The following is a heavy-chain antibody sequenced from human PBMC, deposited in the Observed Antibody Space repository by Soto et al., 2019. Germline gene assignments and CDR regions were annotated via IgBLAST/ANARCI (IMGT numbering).Heavy chain of an antibody. D-gene: IGHD2-15*01. Sequence: VQLLESGGGLVQPGGSLRLSCAASGFTFSSYAMSWVRQAPGKGLEWVSAISGSGGSTYYADSVKGRFTISRDNSKNTLYLQMNTLRAEDTAVYYCAKDQGYCSGGSCYDRYYWGQGTLVTVSS. CDR3: AKDQGYCSGGSCYDRYY. CDR1: GFTFSSYA. J-gene: IGHJ4*02. V-gene: IGHV3-23*01. CDR2: ISGSGGST.